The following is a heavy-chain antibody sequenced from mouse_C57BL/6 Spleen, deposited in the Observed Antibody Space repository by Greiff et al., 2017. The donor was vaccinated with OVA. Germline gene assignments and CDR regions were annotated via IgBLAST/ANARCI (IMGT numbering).Heavy chain of an antibody. V-gene: IGHV6-3*01. Sequence: EVKLEESGGGLVQPGGSMKLSCVASGFTFSNYWMNWVRQSPEKGLEWVAQIRLKSDNYATHYAESVKGRFTISRDDSKSSVYLQMNNLRAEDTGIYYCTDYYGSSYDVWYFDVWGTGTTVTVSS. CDR1: GFTFSNYW. D-gene: IGHD1-1*01. J-gene: IGHJ1*03. CDR3: TDYYGSSYDVWYFDV. CDR2: IRLKSDNYAT.